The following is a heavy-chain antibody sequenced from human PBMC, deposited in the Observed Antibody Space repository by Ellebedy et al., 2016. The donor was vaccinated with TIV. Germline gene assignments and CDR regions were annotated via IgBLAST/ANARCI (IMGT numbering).Heavy chain of an antibody. V-gene: IGHV3-7*01. CDR2: IYQDGSVQ. CDR1: GFSFRSYW. Sequence: GESLKISCAASGFSFRSYWMSWVRQAPGKGLEWVANIYQDGSVQYYLDSVKGRFTISRDNAINSLFLQMNSLRAGDTAVYYCSRRGSYGDYAVQVNSWFAPWGRGTLVTVSS. D-gene: IGHD4-17*01. J-gene: IGHJ5*02. CDR3: SRRGSYGDYAVQVNSWFAP.